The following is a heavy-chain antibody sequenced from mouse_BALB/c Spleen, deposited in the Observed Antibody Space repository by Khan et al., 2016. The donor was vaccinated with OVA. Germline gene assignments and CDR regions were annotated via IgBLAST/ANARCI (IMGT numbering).Heavy chain of an antibody. J-gene: IGHJ2*01. CDR1: GYSFTGYF. CDR3: ARIYGSDFDY. Sequence: VQLKQSGPELVKPGASVKISCKASGYSFTGYFMHWVMQSHGKSLEWIGRINPHFGETFYNQKFVGKATLTVDESSSTAHMELRSLASEDSAVYYWARIYGSDFDYWGQGTTLTVSS. CDR2: INPHFGET. D-gene: IGHD1-1*01. V-gene: IGHV1-20*02.